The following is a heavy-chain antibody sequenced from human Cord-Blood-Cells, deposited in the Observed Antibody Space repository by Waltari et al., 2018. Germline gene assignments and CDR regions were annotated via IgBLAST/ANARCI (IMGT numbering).Heavy chain of an antibody. CDR1: GYTFPSYD. D-gene: IGHD6-13*01. J-gene: IGHJ1*01. CDR3: ARGVRGSYSSSFRYQH. CDR2: MNPNSGNT. Sequence: QVQLVQSGAEVKKPGASVKVSCKASGYTFPSYDINWVRQAPGQGLEWMGWMNPNSGNTGYAQKFQGRVTMTRNTSISTAYMGLSSLRSEDTAVYYCARGVRGSYSSSFRYQHWGQGTLVTVSS. V-gene: IGHV1-8*01.